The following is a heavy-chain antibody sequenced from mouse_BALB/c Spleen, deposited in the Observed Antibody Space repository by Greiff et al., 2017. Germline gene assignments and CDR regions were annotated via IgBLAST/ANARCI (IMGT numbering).Heavy chain of an antibody. CDR3: ARWYDAMDY. J-gene: IGHJ4*01. V-gene: IGHV5-17*02. Sequence: EVQRVESGGGLVQPGGSRKLSCAASGFTFSSFGMHWVRQAPEKGLEWVAYISSGSSTIYYADTVKGRFTISRDNPKNTLFLQMTSLRSEDTAMYYCARWYDAMDYWGQGTSVTVSS. CDR1: GFTFSSFG. D-gene: IGHD1-1*02. CDR2: ISSGSSTI.